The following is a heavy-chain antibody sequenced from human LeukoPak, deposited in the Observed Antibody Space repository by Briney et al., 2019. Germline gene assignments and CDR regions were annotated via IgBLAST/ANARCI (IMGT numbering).Heavy chain of an antibody. CDR3: ARGAGYKRKYYFDY. Sequence: GASVKVSCKASGGTFSSYAISWVRQAPGQGREWMGGIIPIFGTANYAQKFQARVTITADESTSTAYMELSSLRSEDTAVYYCARGAGYKRKYYFDYWGQGTLVTVSS. CDR2: IIPIFGTA. V-gene: IGHV1-69*13. J-gene: IGHJ4*02. CDR1: GGTFSSYA. D-gene: IGHD5-24*01.